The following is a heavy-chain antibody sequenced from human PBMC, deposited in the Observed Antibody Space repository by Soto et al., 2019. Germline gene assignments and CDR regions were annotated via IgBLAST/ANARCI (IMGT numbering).Heavy chain of an antibody. V-gene: IGHV1-8*01. CDR3: ALRVTMVRGVINPDY. J-gene: IGHJ4*02. CDR1: GYTCTSYD. Sequence: QVQLVQSGAEVKKPGASVKVSCKASGYTCTSYDINWVRQATGQGLEWMGWMNPNSGNTGYAQKFQGRVTMTRNTSISTAYMELSSLRSEDTAVYYCALRVTMVRGVINPDYWGQGTLVTVSS. CDR2: MNPNSGNT. D-gene: IGHD3-10*01.